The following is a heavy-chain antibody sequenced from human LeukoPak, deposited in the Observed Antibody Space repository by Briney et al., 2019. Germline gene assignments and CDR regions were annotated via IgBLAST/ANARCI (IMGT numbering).Heavy chain of an antibody. Sequence: SETLSLTCTVSGGSISSYYWSWIRQPPGKGLEWIGYIYYSGSTNYNPSLKGRVTISVDTSKNQFSLKLSSVTAADTAVYYCAMFRGYFDYWGQGTLVTVSS. CDR1: GGSISSYY. J-gene: IGHJ4*02. D-gene: IGHD3-10*02. CDR2: IYYSGST. CDR3: AMFRGYFDY. V-gene: IGHV4-59*01.